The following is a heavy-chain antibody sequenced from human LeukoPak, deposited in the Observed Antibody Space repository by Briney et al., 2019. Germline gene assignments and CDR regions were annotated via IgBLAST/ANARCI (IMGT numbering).Heavy chain of an antibody. V-gene: IGHV4-38-2*01. D-gene: IGHD7-27*01. CDR3: ARIIGYDELGVD. J-gene: IGHJ4*02. Sequence: SETLSLTCAVSGYSISSGYYWGWIRQPPGKGLEWIGSIYHSGSTYYNPSLKSRVTISVDTSKNQFSLKPSSVTAADTAVYYCARIIGYDELGVDWGQGTLVTVSS. CDR1: GYSISSGYY. CDR2: IYHSGST.